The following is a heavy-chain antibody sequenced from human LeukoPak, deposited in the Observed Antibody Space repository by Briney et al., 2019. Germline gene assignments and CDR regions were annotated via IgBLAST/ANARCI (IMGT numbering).Heavy chain of an antibody. CDR2: MWYDGSNK. Sequence: GGSLRLSCAASGFTFSVYGMHWVRQAPGKGLEWVAVMWYDGSNKYYADSVKGRFTISRDNSKNTLYLEMSSLRAEDTAVYFCARAGGSYYYYFDYWGQGTLVTVS. CDR3: ARAGGSYYYYFDY. CDR1: GFTFSVYG. J-gene: IGHJ4*02. D-gene: IGHD1-26*01. V-gene: IGHV3-33*01.